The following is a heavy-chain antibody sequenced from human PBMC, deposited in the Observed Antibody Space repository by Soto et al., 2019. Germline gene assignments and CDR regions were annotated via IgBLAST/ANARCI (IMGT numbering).Heavy chain of an antibody. Sequence: QAQLVESGGGVVQPGRSLRLSCAASGFAFSSYGMHWVRQAPGTGLEWVAVISYDGSLQHYADSVKGRVTISRDNSKNMVLLQMSSLRAEDTAVYYCVSARGYGHASVPYSWGQGTLVSVSS. V-gene: IGHV3-30*03. CDR2: ISYDGSLQ. CDR1: GFAFSSYG. J-gene: IGHJ4*02. CDR3: VSARGYGHASVPYS. D-gene: IGHD5-18*01.